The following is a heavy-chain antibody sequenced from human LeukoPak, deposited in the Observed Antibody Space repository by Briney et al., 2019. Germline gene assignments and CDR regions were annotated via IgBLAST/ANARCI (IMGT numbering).Heavy chain of an antibody. D-gene: IGHD6-13*01. Sequence: GESLKISCKGSGYSFTSYWIGWVRQMPGKGLEWMGIIYPGDSDTRYSPSFQGQVTISADKSISTAYLQWSSLKASDTAMYYCARPRIAAAGTVRGAFDIWGQGTMVTVSS. J-gene: IGHJ3*02. CDR3: ARPRIAAAGTVRGAFDI. V-gene: IGHV5-51*01. CDR1: GYSFTSYW. CDR2: IYPGDSDT.